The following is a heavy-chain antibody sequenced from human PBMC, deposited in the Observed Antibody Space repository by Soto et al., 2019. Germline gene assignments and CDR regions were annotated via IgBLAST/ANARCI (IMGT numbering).Heavy chain of an antibody. J-gene: IGHJ5*02. CDR1: CYTFTSYG. D-gene: IGHD6-13*01. V-gene: IGHV1-18*01. Sequence: ASVRVSCKASCYTFTSYGISWVRQAPGQGLEWMGWISAYNGNTNYAQKLQGRVTMTTDTSTSTAYMELRSLRSDDTAVYYCARDQGSYSSSWYEFDPWGQGTLVTVSS. CDR2: ISAYNGNT. CDR3: ARDQGSYSSSWYEFDP.